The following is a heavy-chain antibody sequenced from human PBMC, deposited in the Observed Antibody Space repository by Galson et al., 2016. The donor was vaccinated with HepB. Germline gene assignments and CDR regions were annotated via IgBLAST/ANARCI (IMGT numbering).Heavy chain of an antibody. CDR3: ARDLLGGRYFGY. CDR2: IGGSSSTT. CDR1: GFTVSTYG. V-gene: IGHV3-48*02. Sequence: SLRLSCAASGFTVSTYGMNWVRQAPGKGLEWVSFIGGSSSTTYYAESVKGRFTISRDNAKNSLYLQMNSLRDEDTAVYYCARDLLGGRYFGYWGQGTLVTVSS. J-gene: IGHJ4*02.